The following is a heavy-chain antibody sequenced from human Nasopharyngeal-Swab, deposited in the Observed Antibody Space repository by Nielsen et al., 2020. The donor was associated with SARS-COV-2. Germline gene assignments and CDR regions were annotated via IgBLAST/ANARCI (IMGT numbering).Heavy chain of an antibody. CDR1: GFTFSSYG. V-gene: IGHV3-33*01. J-gene: IGHJ3*02. CDR2: IWYDGSNK. D-gene: IGHD5-24*01. Sequence: GESLKISCAASGFTFSSYGMHWVRQAPGKGLEWVAVIWYDGSNKYYADSVKGRFTISRDNSKNTLYLQMNSLRAEDTAVYYCSRGKVEMATIAFDGFDIWGQGTMVTVSS. CDR3: SRGKVEMATIAFDGFDI.